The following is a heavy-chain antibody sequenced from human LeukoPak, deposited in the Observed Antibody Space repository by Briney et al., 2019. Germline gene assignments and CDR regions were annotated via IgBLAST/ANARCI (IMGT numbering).Heavy chain of an antibody. CDR2: IGTAGDT. CDR3: ARAQVYYYGMDV. Sequence: PGGSLRLSCAASGFTFSSYAMSWVRQATGKGLEWVSAIGTAGDTYYPGSVKGRFTISRENAKNSLYLQMNSLRAEDTAVYYCARAQVYYYGMDVWGQGTTVTVSS. CDR1: GFTFSSYA. J-gene: IGHJ6*02. V-gene: IGHV3-13*01.